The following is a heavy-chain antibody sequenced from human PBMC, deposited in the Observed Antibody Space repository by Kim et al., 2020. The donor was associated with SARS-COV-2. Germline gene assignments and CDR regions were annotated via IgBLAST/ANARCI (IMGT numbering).Heavy chain of an antibody. D-gene: IGHD3-16*01. J-gene: IGHJ4*02. CDR1: GGSFSGYY. CDR3: ARGRSFGPPIDY. V-gene: IGHV4-34*01. CDR2: INHSGST. Sequence: SETLSLTCAVYGGSFSGYYWSWIRQPPGKGLEWIGEINHSGSTNYNPSLKSRVTISVDTSKNQFYLKLSSVTAADTAVYYCARGRSFGPPIDYWGQGTLVTVSS.